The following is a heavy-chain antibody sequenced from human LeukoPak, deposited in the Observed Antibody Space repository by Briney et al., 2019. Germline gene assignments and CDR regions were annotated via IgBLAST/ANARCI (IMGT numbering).Heavy chain of an antibody. CDR2: VSISSGTI. CDR3: ARDLGDWSTSQIDY. CDR1: GFTFSGHN. V-gene: IGHV3-48*04. Sequence: PGGSLRLSCAASGFTFSGHNMNWVRQVPGKGLEWIAFVSISSGTIYYADSVNGRFRISRDNSKSTLYLQMNSLRAEDTAIYYCARDLGDWSTSQIDYWGQGTLVAVSS. D-gene: IGHD3/OR15-3a*01. J-gene: IGHJ4*02.